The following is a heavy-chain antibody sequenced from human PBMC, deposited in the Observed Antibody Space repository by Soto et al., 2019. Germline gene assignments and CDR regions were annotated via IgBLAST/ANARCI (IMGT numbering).Heavy chain of an antibody. CDR1: GFTFSSYA. Sequence: GSLRLSCAASGFTFSSYAMSWVRQAPGKGLEWVSAISGSGGTTYYADSVKGRFTISRDNSRNTLYLQMNSLRAEDTALYYCAKVLQRYCTTTTCSAPYGMDVWGQGTTVTVSS. CDR3: AKVLQRYCTTTTCSAPYGMDV. CDR2: ISGSGGTT. V-gene: IGHV3-23*01. D-gene: IGHD2-2*01. J-gene: IGHJ6*02.